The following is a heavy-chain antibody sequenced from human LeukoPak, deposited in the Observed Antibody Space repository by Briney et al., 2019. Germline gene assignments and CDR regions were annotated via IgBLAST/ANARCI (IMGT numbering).Heavy chain of an antibody. CDR2: INPSGGST. CDR1: GYTFTSHY. CDR3: ARDNEQPDYYYYYMDV. Sequence: GASVKVSCKASGYTFTSHYMHWVRQAPGQGLEWMGIINPSGGSTSYAQKFQGRVTMTRDMSTSTVYMELSSLRSEDTAVYYCARDNEQPDYYYYYMDVWGKGTTVTVSS. V-gene: IGHV1-46*01. D-gene: IGHD6-13*01. J-gene: IGHJ6*03.